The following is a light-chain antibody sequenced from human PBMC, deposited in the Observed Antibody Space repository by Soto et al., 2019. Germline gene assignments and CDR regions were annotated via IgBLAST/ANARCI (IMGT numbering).Light chain of an antibody. Sequence: AIRMTQSPSSLSASTGDRVTITCRASQGISSYLAWYQQKPGKAPKLLIYAASTLQSGVPSRFSGSGSGTDFALTITSLQAEDFATYYCRQLNSYPLTFGGGTKVDI. CDR1: QGISSY. V-gene: IGKV1-8*01. CDR3: RQLNSYPLT. J-gene: IGKJ4*01. CDR2: AAS.